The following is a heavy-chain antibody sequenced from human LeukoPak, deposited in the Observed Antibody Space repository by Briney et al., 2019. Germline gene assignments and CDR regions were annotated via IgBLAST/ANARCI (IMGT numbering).Heavy chain of an antibody. Sequence: SETLSLTCAVYGGSFSGYHWSWIRQPPGKGLEWIGEINHSGSTNYNPSLKSRVTISEDTSKNQFSLRLSSVTAADTAVYYCARGGRGVPSVRRLKPGNRFDPWGQGTLVTVSS. CDR1: GGSFSGYH. CDR2: INHSGST. CDR3: ARGGRGVPSVRRLKPGNRFDP. D-gene: IGHD2-2*01. V-gene: IGHV4-34*01. J-gene: IGHJ5*02.